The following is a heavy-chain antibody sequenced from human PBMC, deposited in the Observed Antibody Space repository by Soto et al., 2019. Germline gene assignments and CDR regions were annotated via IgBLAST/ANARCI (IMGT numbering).Heavy chain of an antibody. V-gene: IGHV3-48*01. Sequence: PGGSLRLSCVASGFIFNAYTMNWVRQAPGKGLEWISLITTSSNTIYYADSVKGRFTVSRDNDKNSLYLQMPNMDPVDKATYYCAHRSPRAAAGTLDVWGQGTTVTVSS. CDR2: ITTSSNTI. CDR1: GFIFNAYT. J-gene: IGHJ6*02. D-gene: IGHD6-13*01. CDR3: AHRSPRAAAGTLDV.